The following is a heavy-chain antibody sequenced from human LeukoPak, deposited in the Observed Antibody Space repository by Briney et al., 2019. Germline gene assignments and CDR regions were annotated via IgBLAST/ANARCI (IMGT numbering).Heavy chain of an antibody. J-gene: IGHJ4*02. D-gene: IGHD2-2*01. V-gene: IGHV3-30*02. CDR3: GCSSTSCYF. CDR1: GFTFSSYG. Sequence: GGSLRLSCAASGFTFSSYGMHWVRQAPGKGLEWVAFIRCDGSNKYYADSVKGRFTISRDNSKNTLYLQMNSLRAEDTAVYYCGCSSTSCYFWGQGTLVTVSS. CDR2: IRCDGSNK.